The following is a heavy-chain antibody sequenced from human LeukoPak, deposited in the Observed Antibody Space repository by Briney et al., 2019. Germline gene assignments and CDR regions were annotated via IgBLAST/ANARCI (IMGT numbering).Heavy chain of an antibody. D-gene: IGHD4-17*01. V-gene: IGHV3-33*06. CDR1: GFTFSSYG. CDR2: IRYDGSNK. CDR3: AKDWDYGDYKGGFDY. Sequence: PGRSLRLSCAASGFTFSSYGMHWVRQAPGKGLEWVAVIRYDGSNKYYADSVKGRFTISRDNSKNTLYLQMNSLRAEDTAVYYCAKDWDYGDYKGGFDYWGQGTLVTVSS. J-gene: IGHJ4*02.